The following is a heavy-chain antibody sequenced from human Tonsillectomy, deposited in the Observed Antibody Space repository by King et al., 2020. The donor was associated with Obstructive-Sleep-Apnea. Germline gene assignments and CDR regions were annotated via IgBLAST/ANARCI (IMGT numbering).Heavy chain of an antibody. J-gene: IGHJ4*02. CDR3: AKEGGGSGVYWVDS. D-gene: IGHD3-10*01. CDR1: GVTFSSYG. V-gene: IGHV3-23*04. Sequence: VQLVESGGGMVQPGGSLRLSCAASGVTFSSYGISWVRQAPGKGLEWVSAINTRGTTFYAGSGRGRFSISRDNSKYTVNFQVNGLRAEDTALYYCAKEGGGSGVYWVDSWGQGTLVTVSS. CDR2: INTRGTT.